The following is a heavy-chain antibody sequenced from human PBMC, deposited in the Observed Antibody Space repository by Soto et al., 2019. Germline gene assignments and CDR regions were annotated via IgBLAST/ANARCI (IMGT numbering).Heavy chain of an antibody. CDR2: IYYSGST. D-gene: IGHD3-3*01. Sequence: PSETLSLTCTVSSGSISSSSYYWGWIRQPPGKGLEWIGSIYYSGSTYYNPSLKSRVTISVDTSKNQFSLKLSSVTAADTAVYYCARRGYDFWSGYYYHGMGVWGQGTTVTVSS. CDR3: ARRGYDFWSGYYYHGMGV. J-gene: IGHJ6*02. V-gene: IGHV4-39*01. CDR1: SGSISSSSYY.